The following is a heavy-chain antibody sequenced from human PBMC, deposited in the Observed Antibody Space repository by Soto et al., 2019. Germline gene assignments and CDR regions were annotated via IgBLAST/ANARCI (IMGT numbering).Heavy chain of an antibody. J-gene: IGHJ4*02. CDR1: GYTFTSYG. Sequence: ASVKVSCKASGYTFTSYGISWVRQAPGQGLEWMGWISAYNGNTNYAQKLQGRVTMTTDTSTSTAYMELRSLRSDDTAVYYCARDLVGGYDFYSSGWYFGYWGQGTLVTVSS. D-gene: IGHD6-19*01. V-gene: IGHV1-18*04. CDR2: ISAYNGNT. CDR3: ARDLVGGYDFYSSGWYFGY.